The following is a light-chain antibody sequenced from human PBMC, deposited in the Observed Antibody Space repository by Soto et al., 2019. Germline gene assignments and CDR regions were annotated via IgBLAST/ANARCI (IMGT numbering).Light chain of an antibody. CDR1: QSGLYSSNNKNY. J-gene: IGKJ5*01. Sequence: DILITHSPDSLAVSMGWRATINCKSSQSGLYSSNNKNYLAWYQQKPGQPPKLLIYWASTRESGVPDRFSGGGSGTDFTLTISSLQAEDVAVYYCQQYYSVPITFGQGTRLEIK. CDR2: WAS. CDR3: QQYYSVPIT. V-gene: IGKV4-1*01.